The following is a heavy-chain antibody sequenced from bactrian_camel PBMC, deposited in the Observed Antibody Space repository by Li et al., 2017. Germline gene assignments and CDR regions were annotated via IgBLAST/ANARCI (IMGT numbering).Heavy chain of an antibody. J-gene: IGHJ4*01. CDR1: GFTFSGVD. Sequence: VQLVESGGGLVQPGGSLTLSCATSGFTFSGVDMSWIRQTPAKGLEWVSGVASNGGSTEYADSIVGRFTISRDNAKNMVYLQMNSPKPEDTAIYYCAAHPAPQASSPVTYKYWGQGTQVTVS. V-gene: IGHV3S40*01. CDR3: AAHPAPQASSPVTYKY. D-gene: IGHD1*01. CDR2: VASNGGST.